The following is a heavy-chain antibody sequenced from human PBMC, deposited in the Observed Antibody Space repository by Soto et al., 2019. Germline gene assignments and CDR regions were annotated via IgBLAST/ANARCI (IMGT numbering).Heavy chain of an antibody. D-gene: IGHD5-12*01. CDR2: IYYSGST. Sequence: QVQLQESGPGLVKPSQTLSLTCTVSGGSISSGGYYWSWIRQHPGKGLEWIGYIYYSGSTYYNPSLKSRVTISVDTSKNQFSLKLSSVTAADTAVYYCARAIVATIGPIAPDFDYWGQGTLVTVSS. J-gene: IGHJ4*02. CDR3: ARAIVATIGPIAPDFDY. CDR1: GGSISSGGYY. V-gene: IGHV4-31*03.